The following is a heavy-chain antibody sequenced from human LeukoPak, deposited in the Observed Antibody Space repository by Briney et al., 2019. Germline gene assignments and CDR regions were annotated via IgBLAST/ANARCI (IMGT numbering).Heavy chain of an antibody. J-gene: IGHJ4*02. Sequence: PSETLSLTCTVSGGSISSSSYYWGWIRQPPGKGLEWIGSIYYSGSTYYNPSLKSRVTISADTSKNQFSLKLSSVTAADTAVYYCARGRYNWNDGDYWGQGTLVTVSS. CDR2: IYYSGST. CDR3: ARGRYNWNDGDY. CDR1: GGSISSSSYY. V-gene: IGHV4-39*01. D-gene: IGHD1-20*01.